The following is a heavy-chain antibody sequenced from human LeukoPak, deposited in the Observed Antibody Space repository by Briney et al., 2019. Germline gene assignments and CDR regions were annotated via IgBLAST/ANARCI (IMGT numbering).Heavy chain of an antibody. CDR1: GFTFSTST. Sequence: PGGSLRLSCAASGFTFSTSTMNWVRQAPGKGLEWVSSISGGSDYIYYADSVKGRFTISRDNAKKSLYLQMNSLRGEDTAVYYCVRIPNSADFPNWFDPWGQGTLVTVSS. CDR3: VRIPNSADFPNWFDP. J-gene: IGHJ5*02. D-gene: IGHD2/OR15-2a*01. V-gene: IGHV3-21*01. CDR2: ISGGSDYI.